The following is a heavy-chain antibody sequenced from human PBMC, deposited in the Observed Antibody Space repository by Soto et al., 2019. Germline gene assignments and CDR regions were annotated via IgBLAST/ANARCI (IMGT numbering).Heavy chain of an antibody. J-gene: IGHJ6*02. V-gene: IGHV3-48*03. CDR1: GFTFSSYE. CDR3: ARDIVITVSARYYYGMDV. Sequence: GGSLRLSCAASGFTFSSYEMNWVRQAPGKGLEWVSYISSSGSTIYYADSVKGRFTISRDNAKNSLYLQMNSLRAEDTAVYYCARDIVITVSARYYYGMDVWGQGTTVTVSS. CDR2: ISSSGSTI. D-gene: IGHD2-8*01.